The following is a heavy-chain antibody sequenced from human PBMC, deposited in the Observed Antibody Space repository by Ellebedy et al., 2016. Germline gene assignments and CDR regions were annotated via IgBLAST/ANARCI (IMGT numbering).Heavy chain of an antibody. CDR1: GFTFSSYG. V-gene: IGHV3-30*18. J-gene: IGHJ4*02. CDR2: ISYDGSNK. CDR3: AKGERLDMGY. D-gene: IGHD3-9*01. Sequence: GESLKISCAASGFTFSSYGMHWVRQAPGKGLEWVAVISYDGSNKYYADSVKGRFTISRDNSKNTLYLQMNSLRAEDTAVYYCAKGERLDMGYWGQGTLVTVSS.